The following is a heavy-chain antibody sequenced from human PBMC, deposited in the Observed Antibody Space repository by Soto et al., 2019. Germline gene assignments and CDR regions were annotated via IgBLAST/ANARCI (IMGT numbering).Heavy chain of an antibody. D-gene: IGHD3-22*01. Sequence: SETLSLTCTVSGDSISTFYWGWMRQSPGKELEWIGYVYYTGSSNYSPSLKSRVTISVDRSKNQFSLKLTSANAADTAVYYCARGRTVRNYADDSSDYFYFFDYWGQGTQVTVSS. CDR1: GDSISTFY. V-gene: IGHV4-59*01. CDR3: ARGRTVRNYADDSSDYFYFFDY. CDR2: VYYTGSS. J-gene: IGHJ4*02.